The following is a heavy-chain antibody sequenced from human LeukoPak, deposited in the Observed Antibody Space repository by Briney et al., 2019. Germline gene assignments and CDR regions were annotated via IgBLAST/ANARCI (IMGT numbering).Heavy chain of an antibody. CDR2: IYPGDSDT. CDR3: ARRQTGDWGVFDS. Sequence: GESLKISCKGSGYSFTNYWIGWVRQMPGKGLEWVGIIYPGDSDTRYSPSFQGQVTISADKSISTAYLQWNSLKASDTAMYYCARRQTGDWGVFDSWGQGTLVTVSS. CDR1: GYSFTNYW. D-gene: IGHD7-27*01. V-gene: IGHV5-51*01. J-gene: IGHJ4*02.